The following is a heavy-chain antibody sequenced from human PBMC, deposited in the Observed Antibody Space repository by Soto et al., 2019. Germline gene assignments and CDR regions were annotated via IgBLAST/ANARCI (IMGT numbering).Heavy chain of an antibody. CDR3: ARHDYGDYLYYFDY. D-gene: IGHD4-17*01. CDR2: INWNGGST. V-gene: IGHV3-20*01. Sequence: EVQLVESGGGVVRPGGSLRLSCAASGFTFDDYGMSWVRQALGKGLEWVSGINWNGGSTGYADSVKGRFTISRDNAKNSLYLQMNSLRAEDTALYHCARHDYGDYLYYFDYWGQGTLVTVSS. J-gene: IGHJ4*02. CDR1: GFTFDDYG.